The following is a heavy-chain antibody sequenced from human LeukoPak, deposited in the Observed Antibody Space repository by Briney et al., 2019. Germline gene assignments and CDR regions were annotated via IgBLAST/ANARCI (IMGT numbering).Heavy chain of an antibody. Sequence: GGSLRLSCAASGFTFSSYSMNWVRQAPGKGLEWVSSISSSSSYIYYADSVKGRFTISRDNAKNSLYLQMNSLRAEDTAVYCCARKYGSGSYHDYWGQGTLVTVSS. J-gene: IGHJ4*02. D-gene: IGHD3-10*01. CDR3: ARKYGSGSYHDY. V-gene: IGHV3-21*01. CDR2: ISSSSSYI. CDR1: GFTFSSYS.